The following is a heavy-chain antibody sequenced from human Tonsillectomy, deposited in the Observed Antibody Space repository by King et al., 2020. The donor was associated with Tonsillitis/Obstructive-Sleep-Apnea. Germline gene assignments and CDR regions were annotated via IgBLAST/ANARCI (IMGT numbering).Heavy chain of an antibody. CDR3: AREQEAVAGHYYYDGMDV. CDR1: GYTFTGYS. CDR2: INPNSGGT. V-gene: IGHV1-2*02. Sequence: QLVQSGAEVKKPGASVKVSCEASGYTFTGYSMHWVRQAPGQGLEWMGWINPNSGGTNYAENVQGRVTMTRDTSISTAYLELRSLRSDDTAVYYCAREQEAVAGHYYYDGMDVWGQGTTVTVSS. D-gene: IGHD6-19*01. J-gene: IGHJ6*02.